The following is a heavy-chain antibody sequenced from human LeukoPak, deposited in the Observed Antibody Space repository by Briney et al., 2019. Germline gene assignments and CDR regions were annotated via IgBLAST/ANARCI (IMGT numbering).Heavy chain of an antibody. CDR3: ARDASRFDP. Sequence: VASVKVSCKASGYTFTGYYMHWVRQAPGQGLEWMGWINPNSGGTNYAQKFQGRVTMTRDTSISTAYMELSRLRADDTAGYYCARDASRFDPWGQGTLVTVSS. CDR1: GYTFTGYY. D-gene: IGHD2-15*01. J-gene: IGHJ5*02. V-gene: IGHV1-2*02. CDR2: INPNSGGT.